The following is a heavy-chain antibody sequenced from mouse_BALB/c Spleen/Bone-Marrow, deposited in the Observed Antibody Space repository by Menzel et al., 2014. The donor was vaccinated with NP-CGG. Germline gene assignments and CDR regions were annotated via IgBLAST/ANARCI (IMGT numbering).Heavy chain of an antibody. J-gene: IGHJ3*01. CDR2: INPDSNTI. V-gene: IGHV4-1*02. Sequence: EVQLVEYGGGLVQPGGSLKLSCAASGFDFSGFWMSWVRQAPGRGLEWIGEINPDSNTINYSPSLKDKFIISRDNAKNTLYLQMSKVRSEDTALYYCARLGYYGSFAYWGQGTLVTVSA. CDR3: ARLGYYGSFAY. D-gene: IGHD1-1*01. CDR1: GFDFSGFW.